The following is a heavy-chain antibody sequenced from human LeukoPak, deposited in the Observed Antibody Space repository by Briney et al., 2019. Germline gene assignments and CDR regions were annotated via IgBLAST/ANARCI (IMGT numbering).Heavy chain of an antibody. CDR3: AKAEYSSGWYDAFDI. CDR1: GLTFSSYA. CDR2: ISGSGGST. Sequence: GGSLRLSCAAPGLTFSSYAMSLVRQAPGKGLEWVSAISGSGGSTYYADSVKGRFTISRDNSKNTLYLQMNSLRAEDTAVYYCAKAEYSSGWYDAFDIWGQGTMVTVSS. D-gene: IGHD6-19*01. J-gene: IGHJ3*02. V-gene: IGHV3-23*01.